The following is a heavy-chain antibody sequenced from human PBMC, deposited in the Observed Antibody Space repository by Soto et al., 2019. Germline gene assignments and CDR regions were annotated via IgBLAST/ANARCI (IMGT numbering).Heavy chain of an antibody. J-gene: IGHJ5*02. V-gene: IGHV1-18*01. CDR2: ISAYNGNT. Sequence: ASVKVSCKASGYTFTSYGISWVRQAPGQGLEWMGWISAYNGNTNYAQKLQGRVTMTTDTSTSTAYMELRSLRSEDTAVYYCSRVVTYYDFWSGYQGGYDWFDPWGQGTLVTVSS. CDR1: GYTFTSYG. D-gene: IGHD3-3*01. CDR3: SRVVTYYDFWSGYQGGYDWFDP.